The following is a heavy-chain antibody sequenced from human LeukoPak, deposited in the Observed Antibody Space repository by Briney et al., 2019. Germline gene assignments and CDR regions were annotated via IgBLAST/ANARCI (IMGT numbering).Heavy chain of an antibody. D-gene: IGHD3-9*01. CDR2: ISYDGSNK. J-gene: IGHJ6*02. V-gene: IGHV3-30*04. CDR3: ARGGILTGYYLTISRPHHYYGMDV. CDR1: GFTFSSYA. Sequence: GGSLRLSCAASGFTFSSYAMHWVRQAPGKGLEWVAVISYDGSNKYYADSVKGRFTISRDNSKSTLYLQMNSLRAEDTAVYYCARGGILTGYYLTISRPHHYYGMDVWGQGTTVTVSS.